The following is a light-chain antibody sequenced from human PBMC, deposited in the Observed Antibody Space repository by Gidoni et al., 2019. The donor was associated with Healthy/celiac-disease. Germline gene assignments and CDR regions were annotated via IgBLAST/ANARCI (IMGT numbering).Light chain of an antibody. CDR2: GAS. CDR1: QSVSSIY. Sequence: EIVLTQSPGTLSLSPGELATLSCRASQSVSSIYLAWYHQKPGQAPSLLIYGASSRATRIPDKFSGSGSDTDFTLTINRLEPEDFAVFYCQHYGSSTYTFGQGTKLEIK. CDR3: QHYGSSTYT. V-gene: IGKV3-20*01. J-gene: IGKJ2*01.